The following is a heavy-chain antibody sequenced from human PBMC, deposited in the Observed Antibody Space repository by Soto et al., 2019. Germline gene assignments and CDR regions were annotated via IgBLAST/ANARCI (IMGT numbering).Heavy chain of an antibody. CDR2: IVTVFGTA. Sequence: QVQLVQSGPAVKKPGSSVKVSCKASGGSLTYNAFSWVRQAPGQGLEWMGGIVTVFGTANHAQKFQGRVTITADESTSTAYMELTSLKSEDTAVYYCARKGPYSSSQFGMDVWGQGTTVTVSS. J-gene: IGHJ6*02. D-gene: IGHD6-13*01. CDR1: GGSLTYNA. V-gene: IGHV1-69*01. CDR3: ARKGPYSSSQFGMDV.